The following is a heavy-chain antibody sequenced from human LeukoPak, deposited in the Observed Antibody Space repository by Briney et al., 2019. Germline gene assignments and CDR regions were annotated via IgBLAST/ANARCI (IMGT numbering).Heavy chain of an antibody. Sequence: GGSLRLSCAASGFTISSNYMSWVRQAPGKGLEWVSVIYSGGSTYYADSVKGRFTISRGNSKNTLYLQMNSLRAEDTAVYYCARGGYDSIYFDYWGQGTLVTVSS. D-gene: IGHD5-12*01. CDR3: ARGGYDSIYFDY. V-gene: IGHV3-53*01. J-gene: IGHJ4*02. CDR1: GFTISSNY. CDR2: IYSGGST.